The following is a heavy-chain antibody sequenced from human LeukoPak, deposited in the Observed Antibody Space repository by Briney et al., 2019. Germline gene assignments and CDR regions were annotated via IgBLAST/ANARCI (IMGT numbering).Heavy chain of an antibody. CDR3: VKDLSYETSGSFFDY. V-gene: IGHV3-43*01. J-gene: IGHJ4*02. CDR2: INQDGTT. CDR1: GFTFEDYT. D-gene: IGHD3-22*01. Sequence: GTLRLTCAAYGFTFEDYTLHWIRQAPGKTLEWICVINQDGTTYYTHSVKGRFTISRDNSKNSLYLQMDTLRSEDTAIYYCVKDLSYETSGSFFDYWGQGTLVTVS.